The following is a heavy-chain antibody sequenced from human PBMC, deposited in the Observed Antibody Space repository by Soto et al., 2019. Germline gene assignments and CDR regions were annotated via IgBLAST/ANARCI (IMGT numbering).Heavy chain of an antibody. CDR3: AIGPGGPDGPGDY. CDR2: INAGNGNT. Sequence: QVQLVQSGAEVKKPGASVKVSCKASGYTFTSYAMHWVRQAPGQRLEWMGWINAGNGNTKYSQKFQGRVTITRDTSARTAYMELSSLRSEDTAVYYCAIGPGGPDGPGDYWGQGTLVTVSS. D-gene: IGHD2-15*01. CDR1: GYTFTSYA. J-gene: IGHJ4*02. V-gene: IGHV1-3*01.